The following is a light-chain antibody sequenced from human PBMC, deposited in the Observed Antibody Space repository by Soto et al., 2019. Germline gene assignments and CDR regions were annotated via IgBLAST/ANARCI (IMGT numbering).Light chain of an antibody. V-gene: IGLV2-14*01. CDR1: SSDVGSYNY. CDR2: ASS. J-gene: IGLJ1*01. Sequence: QSALTQPASVSGSPGQSITISFTGTSSDVGSYNYVSWYQQHPGKAPRLMIYASSNRPSGVSHRFSGSRSGNTASLTISGLQAEDEADYFCSSYTSGSTLYVFGSGTKVTVL. CDR3: SSYTSGSTLYV.